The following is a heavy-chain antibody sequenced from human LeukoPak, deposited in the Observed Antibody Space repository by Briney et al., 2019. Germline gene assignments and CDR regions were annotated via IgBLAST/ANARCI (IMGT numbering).Heavy chain of an antibody. Sequence: ASVKVSCKASGYTFTSYGISWVRQAPGQGLEWMGWISAYNGNTNYAQKLQGRVTMTTDTSTSTAYMELRSLRSDDTAVYYCARETYYDSSGHSSYFDYWGQGTLVTVSS. V-gene: IGHV1-18*01. CDR2: ISAYNGNT. D-gene: IGHD3-22*01. J-gene: IGHJ4*02. CDR1: GYTFTSYG. CDR3: ARETYYDSSGHSSYFDY.